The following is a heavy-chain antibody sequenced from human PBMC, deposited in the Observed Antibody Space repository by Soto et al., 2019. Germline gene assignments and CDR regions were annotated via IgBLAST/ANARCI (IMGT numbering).Heavy chain of an antibody. J-gene: IGHJ5*02. V-gene: IGHV4-4*07. CDR2: IYTSGST. D-gene: IGHD6-6*01. Sequence: TLSLTCTVSVGSIRSYYWSWIRQPAGKGLEWIGRIYTSGSTNYNPSLKSRVTMSVDTSKNQFSLKLSSVTAADTAVYYCARDWVGSSSWRTIRFDPWGQGTLVTVSS. CDR1: VGSIRSYY. CDR3: ARDWVGSSSWRTIRFDP.